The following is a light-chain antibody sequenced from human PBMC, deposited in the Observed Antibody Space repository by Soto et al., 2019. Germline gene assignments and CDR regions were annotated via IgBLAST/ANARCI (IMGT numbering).Light chain of an antibody. V-gene: IGKV1-39*01. Sequence: DIQLTQSPSSLSASVGDRVTITCRASQSITNYLNWYQQKEGKAPKVLIYAASSLQSGVPSRFSGSGSGTDLTLTISSLQPEDFASYYCQQSHTTPWTFGQGTKVEIK. CDR1: QSITNY. CDR2: AAS. CDR3: QQSHTTPWT. J-gene: IGKJ1*01.